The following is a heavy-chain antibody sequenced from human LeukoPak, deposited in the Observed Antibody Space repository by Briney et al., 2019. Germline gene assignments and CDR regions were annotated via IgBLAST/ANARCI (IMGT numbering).Heavy chain of an antibody. V-gene: IGHV1-69*04. CDR1: GGTFSSYA. CDR2: IIPILGIA. Sequence: ASVKVSCKASGGTFSSYAISWVRQAPGQGLEWMGRIIPILGIANYAQKFQGRVTMTRDTSTSTVYMELSSLRSEDTAVYYCARGIAWLIDYWGQGTLVTVSS. J-gene: IGHJ4*02. CDR3: ARGIAWLIDY. D-gene: IGHD3-10*01.